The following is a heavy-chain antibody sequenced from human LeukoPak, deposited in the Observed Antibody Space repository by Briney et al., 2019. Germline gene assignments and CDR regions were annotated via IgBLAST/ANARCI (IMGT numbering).Heavy chain of an antibody. Sequence: RPSETLSLTCTVYGGSISSYYWSWLRQPAGKGLEWIGRIHTSGSTNYNPSLKSRVTISVDKSKNQFSLKLSSVTAADTAVYYCARRTTGYYYMDVWGKGTTVTVSS. CDR1: GGSISSYY. CDR2: IHTSGST. CDR3: ARRTTGYYYMDV. V-gene: IGHV4-4*07. D-gene: IGHD1-7*01. J-gene: IGHJ6*03.